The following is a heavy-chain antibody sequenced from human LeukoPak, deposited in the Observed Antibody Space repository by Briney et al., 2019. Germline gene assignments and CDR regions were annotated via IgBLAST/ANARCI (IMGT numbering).Heavy chain of an antibody. V-gene: IGHV4-4*09. CDR2: IYTSGST. Sequence: PSETLSLTCTVSGGSISSYYWSWIRQPPGKGLEWIGYIYTSGSTNYNPSLKSRVTISVDTCKNQFSLKLSSVTAADTAVYYCARHEEITIFDIWGQGTMVTVSS. D-gene: IGHD3-3*01. CDR3: ARHEEITIFDI. CDR1: GGSISSYY. J-gene: IGHJ3*02.